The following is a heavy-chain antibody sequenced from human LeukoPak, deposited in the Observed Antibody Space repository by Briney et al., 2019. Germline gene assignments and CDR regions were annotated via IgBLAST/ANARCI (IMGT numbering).Heavy chain of an antibody. CDR3: ARPYYYDSRIDP. Sequence: SETLSLTCTVSGGSISSGDYYWSWIRQPPGKGLGWIGYTYYSGSTYYNPSLKSRATISVDTSKNQFSLKLTSVTAADTAVYYCARPYYYDSRIDPWGQGTLVTVSS. CDR2: TYYSGST. CDR1: GGSISSGDYY. D-gene: IGHD3-22*01. J-gene: IGHJ5*02. V-gene: IGHV4-30-4*01.